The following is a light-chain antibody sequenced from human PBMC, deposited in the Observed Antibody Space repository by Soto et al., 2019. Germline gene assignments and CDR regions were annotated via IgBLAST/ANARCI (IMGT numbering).Light chain of an antibody. CDR2: AAS. Sequence: DIQMTQSPSSLSASVGDRVTITCRASQSISSYLNWYQQKPGKAPKLLIYAASSLQSGVPSRFIGSGSWRDFTLTICSLQLEGFATDYCHQSYSTPPAFGGGTKVLIK. V-gene: IGKV1-39*01. CDR3: HQSYSTPPA. J-gene: IGKJ4*01. CDR1: QSISSY.